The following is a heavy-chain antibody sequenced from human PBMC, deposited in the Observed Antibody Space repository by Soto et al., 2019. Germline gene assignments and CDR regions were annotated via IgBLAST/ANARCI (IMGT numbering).Heavy chain of an antibody. Sequence: QVHLVQSGAEVKKPGASVKVSCKGSGYAFTTYGITWVRQAPGQGLGWMGWISAHNGNTNYAKKLQGRVTVTRDTSTRTAYMELRMLRSDDTGVYYCARGRDGESWGQGAVVTVSS. V-gene: IGHV1-18*01. CDR2: ISAHNGNT. J-gene: IGHJ5*02. D-gene: IGHD3-10*01. CDR3: ARGRDGES. CDR1: GYAFTTYG.